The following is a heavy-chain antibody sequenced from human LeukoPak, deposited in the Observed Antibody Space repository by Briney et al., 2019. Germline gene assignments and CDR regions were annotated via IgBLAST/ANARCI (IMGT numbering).Heavy chain of an antibody. CDR2: ISTSSSYI. J-gene: IGHJ3*02. CDR1: GFTFSSYS. CDR3: ARGYSNYGYAFDI. D-gene: IGHD4-11*01. Sequence: GGSLRLSCAASGFTFSSYSMNWVRQAPGKGLEWVSSISTSSSYIYYADSVKGRFTISRHNAKKSLYLQMNSLRAEDTAVYYCARGYSNYGYAFDIWGQGTLVTVSS. V-gene: IGHV3-21*01.